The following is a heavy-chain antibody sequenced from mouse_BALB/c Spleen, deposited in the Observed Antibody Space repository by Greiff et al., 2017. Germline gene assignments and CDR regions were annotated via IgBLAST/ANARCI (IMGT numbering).Heavy chain of an antibody. V-gene: IGHV1-18*01. CDR1: GYTFTEYT. CDR3: AKGYYYGSSWAWFAY. D-gene: IGHD1-1*01. Sequence: EVQLQQSGPELVKPGASVKISCKTSGYTFTEYTMHWVKQSHGKSLEWIGGINPNNGGTSYNQKFKGKVTLTVDKSSSTAYMELRSLTSEDSAVYYCAKGYYYGSSWAWFAYWGQGTLVTVSA. CDR2: INPNNGGT. J-gene: IGHJ3*01.